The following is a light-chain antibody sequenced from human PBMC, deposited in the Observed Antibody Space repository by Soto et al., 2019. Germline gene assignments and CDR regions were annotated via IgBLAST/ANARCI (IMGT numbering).Light chain of an antibody. CDR2: DAS. Sequence: DIQMTQSPSTLSASVGDRVTITCRASQSISSWLAWYQQKPGKAPKLLIYDASSLESGVPSRFSGSGSGTEFTLTISSLQPDDVATYFCQQYNSYPNTFGQGTKVDIK. V-gene: IGKV1-5*01. CDR3: QQYNSYPNT. CDR1: QSISSW. J-gene: IGKJ2*01.